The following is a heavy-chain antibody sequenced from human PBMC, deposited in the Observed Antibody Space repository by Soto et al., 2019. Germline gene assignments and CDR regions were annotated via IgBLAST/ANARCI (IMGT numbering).Heavy chain of an antibody. CDR3: ARDPRGYCSSTSCYHYYYYMDV. V-gene: IGHV3-74*01. CDR1: GFTFSSYW. J-gene: IGHJ6*03. D-gene: IGHD2-2*01. Sequence: GGSLRLSCAASGFTFSSYWMHWVRQAPGKGLVWVSRINSDGSRTSYADSVKGRFTISRDNAKNTLYLQMNSLRAEDTAVYYCARDPRGYCSSTSCYHYYYYMDVWGKGTTVTVSS. CDR2: INSDGSRT.